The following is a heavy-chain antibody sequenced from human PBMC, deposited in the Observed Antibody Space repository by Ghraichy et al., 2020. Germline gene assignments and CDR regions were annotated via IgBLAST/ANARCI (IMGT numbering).Heavy chain of an antibody. V-gene: IGHV3-30*02. J-gene: IGHJ4*02. CDR1: GFTFGDFA. CDR3: ARDEGYDILTGYYKFEY. Sequence: GESLNISCIASGFTFGDFAIHWVRQAPGKGLEWVAFIRYDGSKKFYADSVKGRFTISRDNSKNTLYLQMTSLRAEDTAVYYCARDEGYDILTGYYKFEYWGQGTLVTVSS. D-gene: IGHD3-9*01. CDR2: IRYDGSKK.